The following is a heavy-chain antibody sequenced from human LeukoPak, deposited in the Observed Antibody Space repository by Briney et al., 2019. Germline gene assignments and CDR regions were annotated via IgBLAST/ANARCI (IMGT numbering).Heavy chain of an antibody. J-gene: IGHJ3*02. CDR1: GFTFSSYW. D-gene: IGHD2-2*01. V-gene: IGHV3-74*01. CDR2: INSDGSST. CDR3: ARYRYCSSTRCFGDAFDI. Sequence: GGSLRLSCAASGFTFSSYWMHWVRQAPGKGLVWVSRINSDGSSTSYADSVKGRFTISRDNAKNTLYLQMNSLRAEDTAVYYCARYRYCSSTRCFGDAFDIWGQGTMVTVSA.